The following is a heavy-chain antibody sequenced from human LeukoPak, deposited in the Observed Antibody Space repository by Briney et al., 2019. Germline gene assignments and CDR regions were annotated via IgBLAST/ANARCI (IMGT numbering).Heavy chain of an antibody. J-gene: IGHJ4*02. CDR3: ARVGAAAGTLNRFSTSNFDY. CDR1: GGSISSSNW. CDR2: IYHSGST. Sequence: SETLSLTCAVSGGSISSSNWWSWVRQPPGKGLEWIGEIYHSGSTNYNPSLKSRVTISVDKSKNQFSLKLSSVTAADTAVYYFARVGAAAGTLNRFSTSNFDYWGQGTLVTVSS. V-gene: IGHV4-4*02. D-gene: IGHD6-13*01.